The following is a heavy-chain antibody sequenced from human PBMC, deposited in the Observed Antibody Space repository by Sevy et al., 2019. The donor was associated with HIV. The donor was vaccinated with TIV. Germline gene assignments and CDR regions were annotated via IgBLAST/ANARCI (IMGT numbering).Heavy chain of an antibody. CDR3: ARYSSSNSMGGSWYFDL. CDR1: GFTFSSYG. Sequence: GGSLRLSCAASGFTFSSYGMHWVRQAPGKGLEWVAFIRYDGSNKYYADSVKGRFTISRDNSKNTLYLQMNSLRAEDTAVYYCARYSSSNSMGGSWYFDLWGRGTLVTISS. J-gene: IGHJ2*01. D-gene: IGHD6-6*01. V-gene: IGHV3-30*02. CDR2: IRYDGSNK.